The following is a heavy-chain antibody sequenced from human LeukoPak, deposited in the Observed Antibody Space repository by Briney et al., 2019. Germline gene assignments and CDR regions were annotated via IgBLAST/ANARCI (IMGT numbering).Heavy chain of an antibody. V-gene: IGHV4-59*08. CDR2: IYYSGST. D-gene: IGHD2-2*01. CDR3: ARGGSSTSSLNY. J-gene: IGHJ4*02. Sequence: SETLSLTCTVSGGSISSYYWSWIRQPPGKGLEWIGYIYYSGSTNYNPSLKSRVTISVDTSKNQLSLKLSSVTAADTAVYYCARGGSSTSSLNYWGQGTLVTVSS. CDR1: GGSISSYY.